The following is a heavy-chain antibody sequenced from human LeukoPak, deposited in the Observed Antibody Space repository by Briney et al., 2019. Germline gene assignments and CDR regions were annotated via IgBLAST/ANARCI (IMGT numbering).Heavy chain of an antibody. CDR3: AKDYSDSRVADVFFEY. J-gene: IGHJ4*02. CDR1: GLPFSDHA. V-gene: IGHV3-23*01. D-gene: IGHD2-15*01. Sequence: PGGPLRLSCAASGLPFSDHAMSWFRHAPGKGLEWVSGITSGFTPHYADSVKGRFTISRDNSKNTFHLQLNSLRAEDTAVYYCAKDYSDSRVADVFFEYWGQGTLVTVSS. CDR2: ITSGFTP.